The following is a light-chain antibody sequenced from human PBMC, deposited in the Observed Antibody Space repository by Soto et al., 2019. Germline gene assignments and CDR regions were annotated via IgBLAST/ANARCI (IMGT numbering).Light chain of an antibody. Sequence: STSTLPVSPMECIALLWPASQSVSSTYLAWYQQKPGQAPRPLIYGASSRATGIPDRFSGSGSGTDFTLTTASLEPEDFAVYYCQQYVSRPPITVGQGPRL. V-gene: IGKV3-20*01. CDR3: QQYVSRPPIT. J-gene: IGKJ5*01. CDR1: QSVSSTY. CDR2: GAS.